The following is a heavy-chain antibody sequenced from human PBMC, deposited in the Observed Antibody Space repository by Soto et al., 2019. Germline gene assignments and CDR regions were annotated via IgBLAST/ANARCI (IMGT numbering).Heavy chain of an antibody. CDR1: GFTFSNAW. V-gene: IGHV3-15*01. J-gene: IGHJ4*02. D-gene: IGHD6-19*01. CDR2: IKSKTYGGTT. Sequence: GGSLSLSCAASGFTFSNAWMSWVRQAPGKGLEWVGRIKSKTYGGTTDYAAPVKGRLTISRDDSKNTLYLQMNRLKTEDTAVYYCTTEEESGWFDYWGQGTLVTVSS. CDR3: TTEEESGWFDY.